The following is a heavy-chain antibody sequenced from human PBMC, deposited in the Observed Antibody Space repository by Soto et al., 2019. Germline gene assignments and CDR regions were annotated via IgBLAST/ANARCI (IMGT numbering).Heavy chain of an antibody. CDR3: TTENTYYDFWWGMDV. J-gene: IGHJ6*02. CDR1: GFTFSNAW. Sequence: GGSLRLSCAASGFTFSNAWMSWVRQAPGKGLEWVGRIKSKTDGGTTDYAAPVKGRFTIPRDDSKNTLYLQMNSLKTEDTAVYYCTTENTYYDFWWGMDVWGQGTTVTVSS. CDR2: IKSKTDGGTT. D-gene: IGHD3-3*01. V-gene: IGHV3-15*01.